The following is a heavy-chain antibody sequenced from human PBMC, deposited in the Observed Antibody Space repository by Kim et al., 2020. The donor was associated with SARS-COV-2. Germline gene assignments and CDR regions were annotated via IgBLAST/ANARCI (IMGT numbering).Heavy chain of an antibody. CDR1: GYTFTGYH. V-gene: IGHV7-4-1*01. J-gene: IGHJ4*02. CDR3: AREGPYGSGSLFYFDS. D-gene: IGHD3-10*01. CDR2: INTDTGNP. Sequence: ASVKVSCKASGYTFTGYHVTWVRQAPGQGLEWMGWINTDTGNPTYARGFTGRFVFSLDTSVSTAYLQIGSLKAEDTAVYYCAREGPYGSGSLFYFDSWGQGTLVTVSS.